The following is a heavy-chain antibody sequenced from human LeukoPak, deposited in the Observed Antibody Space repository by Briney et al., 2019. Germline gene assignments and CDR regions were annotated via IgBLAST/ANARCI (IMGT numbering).Heavy chain of an antibody. CDR3: AREYCGGDCYSSAYFQH. Sequence: ASVKVSCKASGYTFTGYYMHWVRQAPGQGLEWMGWINPNSGGTNYAQKFQGWVTMTRDTSISTAYMELSRLRSDDTAVYYCAREYCGGDCYSSAYFQHWGQGTLVTVSS. CDR1: GYTFTGYY. D-gene: IGHD2-21*02. CDR2: INPNSGGT. V-gene: IGHV1-2*04. J-gene: IGHJ1*01.